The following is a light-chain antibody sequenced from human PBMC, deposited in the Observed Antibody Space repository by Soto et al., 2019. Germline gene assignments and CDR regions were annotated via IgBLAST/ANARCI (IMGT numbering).Light chain of an antibody. CDR3: QQRNDWRRGT. J-gene: IGKJ5*01. CDR2: DAS. CDR1: QSVDRR. V-gene: IGKV3-11*01. Sequence: GLTQSPRTLSFSPGERATLSCRASQSVDRRLAWYQQKPGQAPSLLIFDASNRATGVPARFSGGGSGTDFTLTIRSLEPEDFAVYYCQQRNDWRRGTFGQGTRLEI.